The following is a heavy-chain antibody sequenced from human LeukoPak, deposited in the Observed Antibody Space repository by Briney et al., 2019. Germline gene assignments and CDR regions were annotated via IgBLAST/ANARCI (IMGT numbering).Heavy chain of an antibody. J-gene: IGHJ5*02. CDR2: ISSSSSYI. D-gene: IGHD3-9*01. V-gene: IGHV3-21*01. CDR1: GFTFSSYS. CDR3: ARDYTDYYNWFDP. Sequence: GGSLRLSCAASGFTFSSYSMNWVRQAPGKGLEWVSSISSSSSYIYYADSVKGRFTISRDNAKNSLYLQMNSLRAEDTAVYYCARDYTDYYNWFDPWGQGTLVTVSS.